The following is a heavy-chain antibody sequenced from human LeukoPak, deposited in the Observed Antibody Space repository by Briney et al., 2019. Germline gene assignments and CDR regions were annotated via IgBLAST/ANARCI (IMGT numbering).Heavy chain of an antibody. D-gene: IGHD5-18*01. CDR1: GGSVSSDNYY. CDR2: IYYSGST. V-gene: IGHV4-61*01. J-gene: IGHJ3*02. Sequence: ETLSLTCTVSGGSVSSDNYYWSWIRQPPGRGLEWIGYIYYSGSTNYNPSLKSRVTISVDTSKNQFSLKLSSVTAADTAVYYCARSDTATSHDAFDIWGQGTMVTVSS. CDR3: ARSDTATSHDAFDI.